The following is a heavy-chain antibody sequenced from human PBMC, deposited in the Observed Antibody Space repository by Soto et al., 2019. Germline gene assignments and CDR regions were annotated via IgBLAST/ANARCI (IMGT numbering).Heavy chain of an antibody. D-gene: IGHD6-19*01. CDR3: ASPTFSGWNYFHY. J-gene: IGHJ4*02. CDR1: GGIFNSYA. Sequence: QVQLVQSGAEVKEPGSSVKVSCKASGGIFNSYAFSWVRQAPGQGLEWMGVFIPIFGTANYAQEFQARVTLTADESTSTAYMELSSLRSEDTAVYFWASPTFSGWNYFHYWGQGTLVTVSS. CDR2: FIPIFGTA. V-gene: IGHV1-69*12.